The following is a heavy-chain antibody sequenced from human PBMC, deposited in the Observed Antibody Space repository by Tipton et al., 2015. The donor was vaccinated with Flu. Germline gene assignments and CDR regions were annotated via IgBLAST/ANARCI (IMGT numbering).Heavy chain of an antibody. CDR2: IDPNTGDT. V-gene: IGHV1-2*02. CDR1: GYTFTDYY. J-gene: IGHJ3*02. CDR3: ARVPNPAVVPDSTYAFDI. Sequence: QLVQSGAEVKKSGESLKISCKASGYTFTDYYLHWVRQAPRQGLEWMGWIDPNTGDTNSAQAFQGRVTMTRDTSISTVYMELTSLRSDDTAVYYCARVPNPAVVPDSTYAFDIWGLGTMVTVSS. D-gene: IGHD2-2*01.